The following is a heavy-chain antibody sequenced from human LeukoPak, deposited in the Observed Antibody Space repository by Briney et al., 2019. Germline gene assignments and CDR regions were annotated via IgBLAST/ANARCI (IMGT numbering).Heavy chain of an antibody. Sequence: PGGSLRLSCAASGFTFSSYAMSWVRQAPGKGLEWVSAISGSGGSTYYADSVKGRFTISRDNSKNTLYLQINSLRAEDTAVYYCAKGNRGYCSGGSCYHWFDPWGQGTLVTVSS. CDR1: GFTFSSYA. CDR3: AKGNRGYCSGGSCYHWFDP. CDR2: ISGSGGST. D-gene: IGHD2-15*01. V-gene: IGHV3-23*01. J-gene: IGHJ5*02.